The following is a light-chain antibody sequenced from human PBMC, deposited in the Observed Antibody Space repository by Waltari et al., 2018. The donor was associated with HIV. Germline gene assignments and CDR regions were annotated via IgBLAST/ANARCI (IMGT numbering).Light chain of an antibody. Sequence: SYVLTQSPSVSVAPGQTARIICGGNNIGSKRVHWYQQRPGQAPVLVVYDDSDRPSGIPERFSGSNSGNTATLTVSRVEAGDEADYYCQVWDSSSDHYVFGTGTKVNVL. CDR3: QVWDSSSDHYV. CDR1: NIGSKR. CDR2: DDS. J-gene: IGLJ1*01. V-gene: IGLV3-21*02.